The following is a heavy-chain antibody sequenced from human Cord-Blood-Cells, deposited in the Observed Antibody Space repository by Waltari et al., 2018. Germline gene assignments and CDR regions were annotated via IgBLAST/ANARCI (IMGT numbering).Heavy chain of an antibody. CDR1: GDSVSSNSAA. CDR2: EEDRAKWYN. V-gene: IGHV6-1*01. J-gene: IGHJ3*02. Sequence: QVQLQQSGPGLVKPSQTLSLTCAISGDSVSSNSAAWNCIRQSPSRGLEWLGSEEDRAKWYNDYAVSVKSRITINPDTSKNQFSLQLNSVTPEDTAVYYCAREYKSEVRYAFDIWGQGTMVTVSS. CDR3: AREYKSEVRYAFDI. D-gene: IGHD1-20*01.